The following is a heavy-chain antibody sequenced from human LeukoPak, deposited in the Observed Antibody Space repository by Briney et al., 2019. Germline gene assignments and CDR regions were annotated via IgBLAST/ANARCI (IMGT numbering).Heavy chain of an antibody. D-gene: IGHD2-8*01. CDR3: AGATMCMHFFDS. V-gene: IGHV3-66*01. CDR1: GFTVSGNY. J-gene: IGHJ4*02. Sequence: GGSLRLSCAASGFTVSGNYMSWIRQAPGKGLEWVSVIYRGGNTYYADSVKGRFTISRDNSENTLYLQMNSLRAEDTAVYYCAGATMCMHFFDSWGQGTLVTVSS. CDR2: IYRGGNT.